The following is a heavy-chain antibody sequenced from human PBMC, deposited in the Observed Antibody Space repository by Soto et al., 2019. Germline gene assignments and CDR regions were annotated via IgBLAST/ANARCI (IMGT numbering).Heavy chain of an antibody. V-gene: IGHV3-33*01. CDR1: GFTFSSYG. CDR2: IWYDGSNK. J-gene: IGHJ6*02. D-gene: IGHD3-10*01. Sequence: GGSLRLSCAASGFTFSSYGMHWVRQAPGKGLEWVAVIWYDGSNKYYADSVKGRFTISRDNSKNTLYLQMNSLRAEDTAVYYCARALYGSGSYYAYYYYGMDVWGQGTTVTVS. CDR3: ARALYGSGSYYAYYYYGMDV.